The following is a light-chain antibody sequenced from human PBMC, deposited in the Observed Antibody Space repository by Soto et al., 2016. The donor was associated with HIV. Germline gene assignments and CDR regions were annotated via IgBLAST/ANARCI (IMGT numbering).Light chain of an antibody. J-gene: IGKJ4*01. CDR3: QQGNSFPLT. CDR2: TAS. CDR1: QDITSY. Sequence: DIQLTQSPSFLSASVGDRVTITCRASQDITSYLTWYQQKPGKAPKLLIHTASASQSGVPSRFSGSGSGTEFTLTISSLQPEDFAIYYCQQGNSFPLTFGGGTKVEIK. V-gene: IGKV1-9*01.